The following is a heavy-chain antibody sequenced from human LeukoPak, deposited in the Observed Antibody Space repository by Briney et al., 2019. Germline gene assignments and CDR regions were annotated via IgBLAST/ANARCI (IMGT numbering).Heavy chain of an antibody. CDR1: GFTFSSFE. Sequence: GGSLRLSCAATGFTFSSFEMNWVRQAPGKGLEWVAVISNDGTNKNYVDSVKGRFTISRDNSKNTLYLQMNSLRTEDTAVYYCAKGCSGSTTCYLIDYWGQGTLVTVSS. CDR2: ISNDGTNK. CDR3: AKGCSGSTTCYLIDY. D-gene: IGHD2-2*01. J-gene: IGHJ4*02. V-gene: IGHV3-30*18.